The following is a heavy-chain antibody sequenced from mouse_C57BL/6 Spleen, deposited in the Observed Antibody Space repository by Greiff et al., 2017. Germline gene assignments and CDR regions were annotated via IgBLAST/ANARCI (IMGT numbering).Heavy chain of an antibody. CDR3: ARRGYYFDY. V-gene: IGHV1-50*01. CDR2: IDPSDSYT. J-gene: IGHJ2*01. CDR1: GYTFTSYW. Sequence: QVQLQQPGAELVKPGASVKLSCKASGYTFTSYWMQWVKQRPGQGLEWIGEIDPSDSYTNYNQKFKGKATLTVDTSSSTAYRQLSSLTSEDSAVYYCARRGYYFDYWGQGTTLTVSS.